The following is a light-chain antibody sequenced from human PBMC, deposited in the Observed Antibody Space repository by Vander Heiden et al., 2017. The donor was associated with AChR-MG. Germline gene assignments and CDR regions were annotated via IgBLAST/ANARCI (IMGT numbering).Light chain of an antibody. V-gene: IGLV1-44*01. CDR2: SNT. CDR3: AAWDNSLKDINWV. CDR1: NSNIGSNS. Sequence: QSLLTQPPSVSGTPGQRVTISCSGNNSNIGSNSVNWFQQLPGTAPKLLIISNTFRPSGVPDRFSASKSGTSASLDISGLQSEDEADYYCAAWDNSLKDINWVFGGGTKLTVL. J-gene: IGLJ3*02.